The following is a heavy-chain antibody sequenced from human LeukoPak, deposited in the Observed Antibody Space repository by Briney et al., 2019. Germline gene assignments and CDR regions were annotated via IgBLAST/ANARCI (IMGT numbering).Heavy chain of an antibody. V-gene: IGHV4-34*01. CDR2: INHSGST. CDR1: GGSFSGYY. D-gene: IGHD1-14*01. Sequence: SETLSLTCAVYGGSFSGYYWSWIRQPPGKGLEWIGEINHSGSTNYNPSLKSRVTISVDTSKNQFSLKLSSVTAADTAVYCCARGDRNPPPGFDYWGQGTLVTVSS. CDR3: ARGDRNPPPGFDY. J-gene: IGHJ4*02.